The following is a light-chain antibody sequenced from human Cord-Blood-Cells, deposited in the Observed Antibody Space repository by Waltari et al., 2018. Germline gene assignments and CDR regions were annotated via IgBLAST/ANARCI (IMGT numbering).Light chain of an antibody. J-gene: IGKJ3*01. CDR2: DAS. CDR3: QQYNSYSFT. Sequence: DLQMTQSTSTLSASVGARVTITCRASQSISSWLAWYQRKPGKAPKLLIYDASSLESGVPSRFSGSGSGTEFTLTISSLQPDDFATYYCQQYNSYSFTFCPGSKVDIK. V-gene: IGKV1-5*01. CDR1: QSISSW.